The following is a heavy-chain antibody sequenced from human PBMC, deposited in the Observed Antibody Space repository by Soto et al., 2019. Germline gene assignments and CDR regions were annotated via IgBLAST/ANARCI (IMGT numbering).Heavy chain of an antibody. CDR2: FTRTPGTT. J-gene: IGHJ5*02. CDR3: TKNALQGAVAGPNWFDP. V-gene: IGHV3-23*01. Sequence: GGPKRHSSGASGVKIRDLGMRWISKENGRGLDCVSAFTRTPGTTYYAASVKGRFTISRDNSKNTLYLQMNSLRAEDTAVYYCTKNALQGAVAGPNWFDPWGQGTLVTVSS. CDR1: GVKIRDLG. D-gene: IGHD6-19*01.